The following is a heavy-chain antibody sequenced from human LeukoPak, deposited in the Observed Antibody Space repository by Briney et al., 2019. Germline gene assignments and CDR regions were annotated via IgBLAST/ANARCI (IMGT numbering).Heavy chain of an antibody. V-gene: IGHV4-4*07. Sequence: PSETLSLTCTVSGGSISNYYWSWIRQPAGKGLEWIGRIHASGSTNYNPSLKSRVTMLVDTSKDQYSLKLSSVTAADTAVYYCARMVVSAWYFDYWGQGTLVTVSS. CDR1: GGSISNYY. J-gene: IGHJ4*02. D-gene: IGHD2-8*01. CDR2: IHASGST. CDR3: ARMVVSAWYFDY.